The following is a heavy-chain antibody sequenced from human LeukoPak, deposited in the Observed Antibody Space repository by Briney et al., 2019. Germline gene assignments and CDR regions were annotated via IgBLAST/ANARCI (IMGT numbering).Heavy chain of an antibody. CDR2: INPNSGGT. D-gene: IGHD2-15*01. J-gene: IGHJ4*02. V-gene: IGHV1-2*02. CDR1: GYTFTGYY. Sequence: GASVKVSCKASGYTFTGYYMHWVRQAPGQGLEWMGWINPNSGGTSCAQKFQGRVTMTRDTSISTAYMELSRLRSDDTAVYYCARYCSGGSCYSTRRAFDYWGQGTLVTVSS. CDR3: ARYCSGGSCYSTRRAFDY.